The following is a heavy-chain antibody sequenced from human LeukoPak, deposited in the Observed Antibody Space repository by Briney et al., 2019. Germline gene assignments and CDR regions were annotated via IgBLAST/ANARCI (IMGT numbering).Heavy chain of an antibody. J-gene: IGHJ4*01. CDR2: ITSDEKT. CDR3: AKYCKLSGYYLGGYDY. V-gene: IGHV3-23*01. CDR1: GFTFINYA. D-gene: IGHD3-22*01. Sequence: GGSLRLSCAASGFTFINYAMGWVRQAPGKGLEWVSAITSDEKTFYADSVKGRFTISRDNSKNTLHLQMNSLRAEDTAVYYCAKYCKLSGYYLGGYDYWGHGTLVTV.